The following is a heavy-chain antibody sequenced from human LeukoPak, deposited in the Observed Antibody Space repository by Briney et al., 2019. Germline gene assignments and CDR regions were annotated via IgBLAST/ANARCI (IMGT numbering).Heavy chain of an antibody. J-gene: IGHJ4*02. CDR1: GLTFSTYG. V-gene: IGHV3-23*01. D-gene: IGHD1-7*01. CDR3: VRDSYTNYWHFQGEDY. Sequence: GGSLRLSYAASGLTFSTYGMSWVRTPPGKGLGWVSSFSGGGGSTSYADSMKGRFTISKDNSKNMMFQQKNSLRTEDTAVYYCVRDSYTNYWHFQGEDYWGQGTLVTVSS. CDR2: FSGGGGST.